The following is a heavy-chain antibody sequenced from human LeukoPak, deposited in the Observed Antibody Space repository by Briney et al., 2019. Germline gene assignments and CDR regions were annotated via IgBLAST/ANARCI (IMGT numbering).Heavy chain of an antibody. V-gene: IGHV4-34*01. CDR2: INHSGST. D-gene: IGHD6-13*01. CDR1: GGSFNGYY. Sequence: PSETLSLTCADYGGSFNGYYWSWIRQPPGKGLEWIGEINHSGSTNYNPSLKSRVTISVDTSKNQFSLKLSSVTAADTAVYYCASSVRGHSSSWPHWGQGTLVTVSS. CDR3: ASSVRGHSSSWPH. J-gene: IGHJ1*01.